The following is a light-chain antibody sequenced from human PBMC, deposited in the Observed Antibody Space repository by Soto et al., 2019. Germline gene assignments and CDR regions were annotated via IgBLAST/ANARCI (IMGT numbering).Light chain of an antibody. CDR1: QSVSSK. Sequence: IVMAQSPATLSVSPGEGATLSCRASQSVSSKLAWYQQKPGQAPRLLIYGASTRATGIPARFSGSGSGTEFTLIISSLQSEDSAVYYCQQYGSSGTFGQGTKVDIK. CDR2: GAS. J-gene: IGKJ1*01. CDR3: QQYGSSGT. V-gene: IGKV3-15*01.